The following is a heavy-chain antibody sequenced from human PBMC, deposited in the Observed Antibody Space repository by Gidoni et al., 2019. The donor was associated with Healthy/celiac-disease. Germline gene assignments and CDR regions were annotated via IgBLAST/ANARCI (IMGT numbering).Heavy chain of an antibody. J-gene: IGHJ5*02. Sequence: QVQLVESGGGLVKPGGSLRLSCAASGVTFSDYYMSWIRQAPGKGLEWVSYISSSSSYTNYADSVKGRFTISRDNAKNSLYLQMNSLRAEDTAVYYCARVYGYSSFSGGGWFDPWGQGTLVTVSS. CDR1: GVTFSDYY. CDR2: ISSSSSYT. CDR3: ARVYGYSSFSGGGWFDP. V-gene: IGHV3-11*05. D-gene: IGHD6-13*01.